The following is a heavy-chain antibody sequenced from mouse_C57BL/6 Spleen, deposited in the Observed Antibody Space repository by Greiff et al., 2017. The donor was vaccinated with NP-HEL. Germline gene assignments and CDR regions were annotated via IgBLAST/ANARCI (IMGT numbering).Heavy chain of an antibody. CDR1: GYTFTSYW. V-gene: IGHV1-52*01. J-gene: IGHJ2*01. CDR3: ARGDDYDGEYYFDY. CDR2: IDPSDSET. Sequence: QVQLKQPGAELVRPGSSVKLSCKASGYTFTSYWMHWVKQRPIQGLEWIGNIDPSDSETHYNQKFKDKATLTVDKSYSTAYMQLSSLTSEDSAVYYCARGDDYDGEYYFDYWGQGTTLTVSS. D-gene: IGHD2-4*01.